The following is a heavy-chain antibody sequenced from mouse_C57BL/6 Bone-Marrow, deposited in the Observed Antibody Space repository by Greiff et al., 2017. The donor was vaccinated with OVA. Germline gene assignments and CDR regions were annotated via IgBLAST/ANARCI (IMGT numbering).Heavy chain of an antibody. Sequence: VQLQQPGAELVMPGASVKLSCKASGYTFTSYWMHWVKQRPGQGLEWIGEIDPSDSYTNYNQKFKGKSTLTVDKSSSTAYMQLSSLTSEDSAVYYCARSRTTVVAHWYFDVWGTGTTVTVSS. V-gene: IGHV1-69*01. D-gene: IGHD1-1*01. CDR1: GYTFTSYW. CDR2: IDPSDSYT. J-gene: IGHJ1*03. CDR3: ARSRTTVVAHWYFDV.